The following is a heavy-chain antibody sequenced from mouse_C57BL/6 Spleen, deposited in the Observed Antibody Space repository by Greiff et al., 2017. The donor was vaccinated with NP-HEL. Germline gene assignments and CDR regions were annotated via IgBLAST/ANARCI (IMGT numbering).Heavy chain of an antibody. CDR1: GFTFSDYY. CDR2: ISNGGGST. V-gene: IGHV5-12*01. J-gene: IGHJ4*01. Sequence: EVKLVESGGGLVQPGGSLKLSCAASGFTFSDYYMYWVRQTPEKRLEWVAYISNGGGSTYYPDTVKGRFTISRDNAKNTLYLQMSRLKSEDTAMYYCARHYYGSSYSAMDYWGQGTSVTVSS. CDR3: ARHYYGSSYSAMDY. D-gene: IGHD1-1*01.